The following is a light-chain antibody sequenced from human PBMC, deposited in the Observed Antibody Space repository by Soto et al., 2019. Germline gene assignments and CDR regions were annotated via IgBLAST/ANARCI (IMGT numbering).Light chain of an antibody. CDR2: SAS. Sequence: DIQMTQSPSSLSASVGDRVTITCRASQDISVYLAWYQQKPGQVPKLLIYSASTLQSGVPSRFSGSGSGTDFTLTISSLQPEDVEIYLCQQCNNAPLTFGQGPRLEIK. CDR3: QQCNNAPLT. J-gene: IGKJ5*01. CDR1: QDISVY. V-gene: IGKV1-27*01.